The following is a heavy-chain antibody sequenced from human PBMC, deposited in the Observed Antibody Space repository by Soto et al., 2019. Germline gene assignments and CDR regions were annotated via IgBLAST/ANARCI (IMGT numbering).Heavy chain of an antibody. J-gene: IGHJ4*02. CDR1: CYSISSGYF. V-gene: IGHV4-38-2*01. CDR3: ARAFSSGSTHFFDY. CDR2: IYHGGST. Sequence: SETLSLTCAVSCYSISSGYFWGWIRQPPGKGLEWIGSIYHGGSTYYSPSLRSRITMSVDTFKNQFSLKLTSVTAADTAAYYCARAFSSGSTHFFDYWGQATLVTVSS. D-gene: IGHD6-19*01.